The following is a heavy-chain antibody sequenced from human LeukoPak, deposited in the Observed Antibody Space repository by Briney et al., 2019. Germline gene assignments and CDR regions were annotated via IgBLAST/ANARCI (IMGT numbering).Heavy chain of an antibody. CDR2: INHSGST. Sequence: PSETLSPTCAVYGGSFGGYYWSWIRQPPGKGLEWIGEINHSGSTNYNPSLKSRVTISVDTSKNQFSLKLSSVTAADTAVYYCATVPLALTGAIDYWGQGTLVTVSS. CDR1: GGSFGGYY. D-gene: IGHD1-14*01. J-gene: IGHJ4*02. V-gene: IGHV4-34*01. CDR3: ATVPLALTGAIDY.